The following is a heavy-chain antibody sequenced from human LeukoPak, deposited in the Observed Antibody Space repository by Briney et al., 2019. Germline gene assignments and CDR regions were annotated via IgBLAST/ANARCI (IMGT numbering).Heavy chain of an antibody. CDR3: ARDATDIVVVPAAPGAFDI. CDR1: GGSISSGGYY. D-gene: IGHD2-2*01. V-gene: IGHV4-30-2*01. J-gene: IGHJ3*02. Sequence: SETLSLTCTVSGGSISSGGYYWSWIRQPPGKGLEWIGYIYHSGSTYYNPSLKSRVTISVDRSKNQFSLKLSSVTAADTAVYYCARDATDIVVVPAAPGAFDIWGQGTMVTVSS. CDR2: IYHSGST.